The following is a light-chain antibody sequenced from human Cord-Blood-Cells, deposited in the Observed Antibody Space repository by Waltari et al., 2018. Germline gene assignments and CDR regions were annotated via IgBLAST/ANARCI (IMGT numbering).Light chain of an antibody. J-gene: IGKJ1*01. V-gene: IGKV3-11*01. CDR3: QQRSNWPPWT. CDR2: DAS. CDR1: QSVSSY. Sequence: EIVLTQSPATLSLSPGERATLSCRASQSVSSYLAWYQQKPGQAPRPLIYDASNRATGIPARFSGSGSGTDFTLTISSLEPEDCAVYYCQQRSNWPPWTFGQGTKVEIK.